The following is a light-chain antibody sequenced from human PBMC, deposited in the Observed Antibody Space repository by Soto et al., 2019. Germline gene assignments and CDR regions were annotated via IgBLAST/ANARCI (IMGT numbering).Light chain of an antibody. CDR2: KVS. CDR3: DAYTSSRAYV. CDR1: SSDVGGYNY. V-gene: IGLV2-14*01. J-gene: IGLJ1*01. Sequence: QSALTQPASVSGSPGQSITISCTGTSSDVGGYNYVSWYQQQSGKAPKLIIHKVSYRPSGVSNRFSGSKSGNTASLTISGLQAEDEADYYCDAYTSSRAYVFGIGTKLTVL.